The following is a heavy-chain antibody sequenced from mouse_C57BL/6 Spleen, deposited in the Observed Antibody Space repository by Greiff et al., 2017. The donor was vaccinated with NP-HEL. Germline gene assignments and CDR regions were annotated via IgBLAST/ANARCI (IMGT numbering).Heavy chain of an antibody. J-gene: IGHJ3*01. CDR3: ARELGGFAY. V-gene: IGHV5-16*01. CDR1: GFTFSDYY. D-gene: IGHD3-1*01. CDR2: INYDGSST. Sequence: VKLMESEGGLVQPGSSMKLSCTASGFTFSDYYMAWVRQVPEKGLEWVANINYDGSSTYYLDSLKSRFIISRDNAKNILYLQMSSLKSEDTATYYCARELGGFAYWGQGTLVTVSA.